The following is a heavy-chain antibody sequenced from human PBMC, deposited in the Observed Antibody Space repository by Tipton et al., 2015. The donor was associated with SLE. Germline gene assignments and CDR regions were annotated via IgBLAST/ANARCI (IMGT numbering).Heavy chain of an antibody. V-gene: IGHV4-34*01. CDR3: ARGRITGTH. D-gene: IGHD1-20*01. J-gene: IGHJ4*02. Sequence: TLSLTCAVYGGSFSGYYWSWIRQPPGKGLEWIGEINHSGSTNYNPSLKSRVTISVDTSKNQFSLKLSSVTAADTAVYYCARGRITGTHWGQGTLVTVSS. CDR1: GGSFSGYY. CDR2: INHSGST.